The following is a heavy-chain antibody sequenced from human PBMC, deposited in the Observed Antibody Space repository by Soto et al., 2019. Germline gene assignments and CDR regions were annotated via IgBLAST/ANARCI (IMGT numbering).Heavy chain of an antibody. CDR1: GGSMSYY. CDR3: ARERDGNLDY. D-gene: IGHD1-1*01. CDR2: VYYSGST. V-gene: IGHV4-59*01. J-gene: IGHJ4*01. Sequence: PSETLSLACTVSGGSMSYYWSWIRQPPGKGLEWIGYVYYSGSTNYNPSLKSRVTISIDTSKNQFSLNLSSVTVADTATYYCARERDGNLDYWGHGTLVT.